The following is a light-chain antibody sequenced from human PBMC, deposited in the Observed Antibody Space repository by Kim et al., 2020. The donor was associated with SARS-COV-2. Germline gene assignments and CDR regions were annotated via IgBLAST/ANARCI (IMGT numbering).Light chain of an antibody. J-gene: IGLJ1*01. Sequence: QSALTQPRSVSGSPGQSVTISCTGTSSDVGGYNYGSWYQQHPGKAPKLMIYDVSERPSGVPDRFSGSKSGNTASLTISGLQAEDEADYYCCSYAGSPPYVFGRGTKVTVL. CDR3: CSYAGSPPYV. V-gene: IGLV2-11*01. CDR1: SSDVGGYNY. CDR2: DVS.